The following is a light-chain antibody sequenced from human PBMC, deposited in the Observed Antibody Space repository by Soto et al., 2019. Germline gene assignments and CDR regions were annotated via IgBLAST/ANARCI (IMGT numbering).Light chain of an antibody. Sequence: QSVLTQPPSVSGAPGQRVTISCTGSSSHIGAGYDVHWYQQLPGTAPKLLIYGNSNRPSGVPDRFSGSKSGTSASLAIIGLQAEDEADYYCQSYDSSLSGSVFGGGTKLTVL. J-gene: IGLJ3*02. V-gene: IGLV1-40*01. CDR3: QSYDSSLSGSV. CDR2: GNS. CDR1: SSHIGAGYD.